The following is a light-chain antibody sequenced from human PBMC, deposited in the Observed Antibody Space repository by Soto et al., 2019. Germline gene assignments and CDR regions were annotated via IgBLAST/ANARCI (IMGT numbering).Light chain of an antibody. Sequence: EIVLTQSPGTLSLSPGERATLSCRTSQSVSSYLVWYQQKPGQAPRLLIYDASNRASGIPARFSGSGSGTDFTLAISSLEPEDFAVYYCQQRSNWPVTFGQGTRVEIK. J-gene: IGKJ1*01. CDR2: DAS. CDR3: QQRSNWPVT. CDR1: QSVSSY. V-gene: IGKV3-11*01.